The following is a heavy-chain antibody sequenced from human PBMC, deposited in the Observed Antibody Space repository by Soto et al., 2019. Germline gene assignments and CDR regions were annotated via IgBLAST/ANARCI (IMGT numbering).Heavy chain of an antibody. V-gene: IGHV1-2*04. CDR2: INPNSGGT. J-gene: IGHJ4*02. CDR1: GYTFTGYY. Sequence: ASVKVSCKASGYTFTGYYMHWVRQAPGQGLEWMGWINPNSGGTNYAQKFQGWVTMTRDTSISTAYMELSRLRSDDTAVYYCAGDRYDSSGYYYWGQGTLVTVSS. D-gene: IGHD3-22*01. CDR3: AGDRYDSSGYYY.